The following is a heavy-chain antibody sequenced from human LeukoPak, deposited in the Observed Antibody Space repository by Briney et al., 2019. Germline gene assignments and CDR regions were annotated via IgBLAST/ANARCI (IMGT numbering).Heavy chain of an antibody. Sequence: ASVKVSCKATGYTFSMYGISWVRQAPGQGLEWMGWISVSNGDTNYAQNLRGGVIMTTDTSTNTAFMEPRNLRSDDTAVYYCAREGVFFYDSDGYYPFDYWGQGTLVTVSS. V-gene: IGHV1-18*01. CDR3: AREGVFFYDSDGYYPFDY. D-gene: IGHD3-22*01. J-gene: IGHJ4*02. CDR1: GYTFSMYG. CDR2: ISVSNGDT.